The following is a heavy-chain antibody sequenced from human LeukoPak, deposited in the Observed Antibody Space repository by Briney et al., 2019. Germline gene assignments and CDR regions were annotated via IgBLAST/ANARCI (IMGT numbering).Heavy chain of an antibody. CDR1: GYTFTSHG. Sequence: GASVKVSCKASGYTFTSHGITWVRQAPGQGLEWMGWISTYNVNTNYAQKLQGRVTMTTDTSTSTAYMELRSLRPDDTAVYYCARDQYYDSKGWFDPWGQGTLVTVSS. J-gene: IGHJ5*02. CDR3: ARDQYYDSKGWFDP. CDR2: ISTYNVNT. V-gene: IGHV1-18*04. D-gene: IGHD3-22*01.